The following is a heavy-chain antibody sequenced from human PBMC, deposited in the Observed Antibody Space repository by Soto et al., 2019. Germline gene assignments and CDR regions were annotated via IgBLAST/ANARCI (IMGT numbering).Heavy chain of an antibody. D-gene: IGHD2-2*01. CDR3: ASVPNLRSGYAVRDYYGMEV. Sequence: SETLSLTCTVSGGSISSGGYYWSWIRQHPGKGLEWIGYIYYSGSTYYNPSLKSRVTISVDTSKNQFSLKLSSVSAAVTAVYCCASVPNLRSGYAVRDYYGMEVRDQGYTVTVSS. CDR2: IYYSGST. V-gene: IGHV4-31*03. J-gene: IGHJ6*02. CDR1: GGSISSGGYY.